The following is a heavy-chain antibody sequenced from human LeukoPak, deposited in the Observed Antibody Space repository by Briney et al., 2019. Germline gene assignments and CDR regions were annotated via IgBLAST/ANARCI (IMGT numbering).Heavy chain of an antibody. J-gene: IGHJ6*02. CDR3: TTDEDWNYARKDV. CDR1: GFTFNYAW. Sequence: GGSLRLSCAASGFTFNYAWMSWVRQVPGKGLEWVGQTVSEIDGGSTDYAAPVKGRFTISRDDSKSTLYLQMNSLKIEDTAVYYCTTDEDWNYARKDVWGQGATVIVSS. V-gene: IGHV3-15*04. D-gene: IGHD1-7*01. CDR2: TVSEIDGGST.